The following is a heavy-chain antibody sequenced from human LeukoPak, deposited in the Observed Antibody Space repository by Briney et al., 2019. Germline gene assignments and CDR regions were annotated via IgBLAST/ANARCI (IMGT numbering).Heavy chain of an antibody. D-gene: IGHD1-26*01. CDR2: ISGSGGST. CDR1: GFTFSSYA. CDR3: AKDVGATTRGWFDP. V-gene: IGHV3-23*01. J-gene: IGHJ5*02. Sequence: GGSLRLSCAASGFTFSSYAMSWVRQAPGKGLEWVSAISGSGGSTYYADSVKGRFTTSRDNSKNTLYLQMNSLRAEDTAVYYCAKDVGATTRGWFDPWGQGTLVTVSS.